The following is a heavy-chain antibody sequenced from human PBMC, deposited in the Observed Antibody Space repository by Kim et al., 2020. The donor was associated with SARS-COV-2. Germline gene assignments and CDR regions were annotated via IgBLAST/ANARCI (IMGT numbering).Heavy chain of an antibody. V-gene: IGHV3-11*01. D-gene: IGHD4-17*01. CDR2: ISSSASTI. CDR1: GFTFSDYY. Sequence: GGSLRLSCAASGFTFSDYYMSWIRQAPGKGLEWVSYISSSASTIYYSDSVKGRFTISRDNAKNSLYLQMNSLRAEDTAVYYCAREGDYGGEYFQHWGQGTLVTVSS. CDR3: AREGDYGGEYFQH. J-gene: IGHJ1*01.